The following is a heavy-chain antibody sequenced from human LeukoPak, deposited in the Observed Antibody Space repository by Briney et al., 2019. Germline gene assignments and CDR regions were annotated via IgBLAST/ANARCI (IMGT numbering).Heavy chain of an antibody. CDR1: GFTFSSYA. Sequence: GGSLRLSCAASGFTFSSYAMHWVRQGPGKGLEWVAVISYDGSNKYYADSVKGRFTISRDNSKNTLYLQMNSLRAEDTAVYYCARGTPRYNYYYYYGMDVWGQGTTVTVSS. D-gene: IGHD1-1*01. J-gene: IGHJ6*02. CDR2: ISYDGSNK. CDR3: ARGTPRYNYYYYYGMDV. V-gene: IGHV3-30-3*01.